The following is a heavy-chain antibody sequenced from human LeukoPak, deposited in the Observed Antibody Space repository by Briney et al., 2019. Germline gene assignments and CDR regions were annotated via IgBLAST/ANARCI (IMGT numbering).Heavy chain of an antibody. D-gene: IGHD3-10*01. J-gene: IGHJ5*02. CDR1: GYTFTTYG. V-gene: IGHV1-18*01. CDR2: IRGYNTNT. CDR3: ARDLVIDSSGSYFDP. Sequence: ASVTVSCKASGYTFTTYGISWVRQAPGQGLEWMGWIRGYNTNTNYAQKFQGRVTMTIDTSTSTAYMELRSLRSDDTAVYYCARDLVIDSSGSYFDPWGQGTLVTVSS.